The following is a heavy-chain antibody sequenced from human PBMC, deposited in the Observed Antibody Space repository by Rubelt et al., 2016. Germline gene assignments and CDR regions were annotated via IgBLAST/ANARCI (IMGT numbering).Heavy chain of an antibody. J-gene: IGHJ4*02. Sequence: QITLKESGPTLVKPTQTLTLTCTFSGFSLTTTEVGVGWIRQPPGKALEWLAFIYWDDVERYNPSLRGRRTITKDTSRNQVVLTMTNLDPVVSATYYWAHRRPWSGHNFFTSWGQGTLVTVSS. CDR1: GFSLTTTEVG. CDR3: AHRRPWSGHNFFTS. V-gene: IGHV2-5*02. D-gene: IGHD3-10*01. CDR2: IYWDDVE.